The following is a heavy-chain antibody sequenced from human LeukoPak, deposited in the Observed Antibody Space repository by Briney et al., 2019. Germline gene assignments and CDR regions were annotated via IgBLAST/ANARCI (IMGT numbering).Heavy chain of an antibody. Sequence: GGSLRLSCAASGFTFSSYSMNWVRQAPGKGLEWVSSISSSSSYIYYADSVKGRFTISRDNSKNTLCLQMNSLRAEDTAVYYCARAYYYYYYMDVWGKGTTVTVSS. CDR2: ISSSSSYI. J-gene: IGHJ6*03. CDR3: ARAYYYYYYMDV. CDR1: GFTFSSYS. V-gene: IGHV3-21*04.